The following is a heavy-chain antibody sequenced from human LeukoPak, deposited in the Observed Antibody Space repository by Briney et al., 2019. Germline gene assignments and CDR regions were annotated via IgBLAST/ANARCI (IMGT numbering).Heavy chain of an antibody. CDR1: GFTFSSYG. V-gene: IGHV3-30*02. Sequence: PGGSLRLSCAASGFTFSSYGMHWVRQAPGKGLEWVAFIRYDGSNKYYADSVKGRFTISRDNSKNTLYLQMNSLRAEDTAVYYCAKDGSGSYYFHYYYYMDVWGKGTTVTISS. CDR3: AKDGSGSYYFHYYYYMDV. D-gene: IGHD3-10*01. CDR2: IRYDGSNK. J-gene: IGHJ6*03.